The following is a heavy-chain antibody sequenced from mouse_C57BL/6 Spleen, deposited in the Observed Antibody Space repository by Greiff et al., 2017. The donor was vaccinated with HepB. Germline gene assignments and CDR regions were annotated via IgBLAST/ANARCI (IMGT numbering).Heavy chain of an antibody. V-gene: IGHV1-59*01. D-gene: IGHD1-1*01. CDR2: IDPSDSYT. Sequence: VQLRQSGAELVRPGTSVKLSCKASGYTFTSYWMHWVKQRPGQGLEWIGVIDPSDSYTNYNQKFKGKATLTVDTSSSTAYMQLSSLTSEDSAVYYGARGDYRTTVVAKDYWGQGTTLTVSS. CDR1: GYTFTSYW. CDR3: ARGDYRTTVVAKDY. J-gene: IGHJ2*01.